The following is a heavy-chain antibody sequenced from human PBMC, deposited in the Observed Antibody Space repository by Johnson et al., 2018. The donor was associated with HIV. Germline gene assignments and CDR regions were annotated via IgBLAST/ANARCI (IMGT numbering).Heavy chain of an antibody. J-gene: IGHJ3*02. CDR2: ISYDGSNK. CDR3: ARDIDCGGDCPFDI. V-gene: IGHV3-30-3*01. D-gene: IGHD2-21*02. CDR1: GFTFSSYA. Sequence: QVQLVESGGGVVQPGRSLRLSCAASGFTFSSYAMHWVRQAPGKGLEWVAVISYDGSNKYYADSVKGRFTISRDNSKNTLYLQMNSLRAEDTAVYYCARDIDCGGDCPFDIWGQGTMVTVSS.